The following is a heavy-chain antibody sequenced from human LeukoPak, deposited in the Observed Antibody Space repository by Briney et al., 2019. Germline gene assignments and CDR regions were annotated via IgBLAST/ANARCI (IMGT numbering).Heavy chain of an antibody. CDR3: AREGAKTPPRYFDL. V-gene: IGHV4-4*07. D-gene: IGHD4-23*01. CDR1: GDSVSNYY. J-gene: IGHJ2*01. CDR2: IYTSGST. Sequence: SETLSLTCTVSGDSVSNYYWNWIRQSPGKGLEWIGRIYTSGSTNYNPSLKSRVTMSVDTSKNQFSLKLSSVTAADTAVYYCAREGAKTPPRYFDLWGRGTLVTLSS.